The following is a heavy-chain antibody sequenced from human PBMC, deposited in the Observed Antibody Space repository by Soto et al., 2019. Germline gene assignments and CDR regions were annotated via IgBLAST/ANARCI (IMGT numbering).Heavy chain of an antibody. CDR1: EFTFSSYD. J-gene: IGHJ6*02. CDR3: AKDGAVARGVMLDYYYGMDV. D-gene: IGHD3-10*01. V-gene: IGHV3-23*01. Sequence: LXLACAASEFTFSSYDMSWVRQAPVKGIEWVSTISSVGGHTFYADSVRGRFTISRDYSKNTVDLQMNSLRAEDTAVYYCAKDGAVARGVMLDYYYGMDVWGQGTTVTVSS. CDR2: ISSVGGHT.